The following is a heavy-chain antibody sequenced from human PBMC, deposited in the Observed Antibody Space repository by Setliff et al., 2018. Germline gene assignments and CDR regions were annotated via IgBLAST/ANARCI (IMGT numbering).Heavy chain of an antibody. V-gene: IGHV4-59*12. D-gene: IGHD2-2*01. Sequence: SETLSLTCTVSGGSISPYFWSWIRQPPGKGLEWIGYIYHNGNTNFNPSLKTRLTMSVDTSKNQFSLILRSVTAADTAVYYCARGRMRGSCSGPSCTYDPFDIWGQGTPVTVSS. J-gene: IGHJ3*02. CDR1: GGSISPYF. CDR2: IYHNGNT. CDR3: ARGRMRGSCSGPSCTYDPFDI.